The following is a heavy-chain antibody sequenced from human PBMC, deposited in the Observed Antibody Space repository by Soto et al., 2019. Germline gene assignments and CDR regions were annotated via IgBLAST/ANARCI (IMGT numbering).Heavy chain of an antibody. Sequence: SETLSLTCTVSGGSINSYYWSWIRQSPGKGLEWIGQIYYTGSTNYNPSLKSRVTISRDNSKNTLYLQMNSLRAEDTAVYFCAKERDEYISSSFDYWGQGTLVTVSS. D-gene: IGHD6-6*01. CDR2: IYYTGST. CDR3: AKERDEYISSSFDY. V-gene: IGHV4-59*01. CDR1: GGSINSYY. J-gene: IGHJ4*02.